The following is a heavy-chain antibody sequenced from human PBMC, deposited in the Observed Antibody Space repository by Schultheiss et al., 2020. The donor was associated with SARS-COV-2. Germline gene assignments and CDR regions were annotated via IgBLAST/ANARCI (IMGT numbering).Heavy chain of an antibody. CDR1: GGTFSSNA. V-gene: IGHV1-69*13. Sequence: SVKVSCKASGGTFSSNAISWVRQAPGQGLEWMGGLIPIFGTANYAQKFQGRVTITAEESTRTAYMELSSLRSEDTAVYYCARFPGGFCSGGRCYYYNGMDVWGQGTTVTVSS. CDR2: LIPIFGTA. CDR3: ARFPGGFCSGGRCYYYNGMDV. J-gene: IGHJ6*02. D-gene: IGHD2-15*01.